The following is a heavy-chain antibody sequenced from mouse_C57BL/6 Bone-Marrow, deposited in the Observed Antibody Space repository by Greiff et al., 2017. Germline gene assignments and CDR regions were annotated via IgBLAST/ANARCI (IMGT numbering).Heavy chain of an antibody. J-gene: IGHJ1*03. V-gene: IGHV2-2*01. Sequence: QVQLKESGPGLVQPSQSLSITCTVSGFSLTSYGVHWVRQSPGKGLEWLGVIWRGGSTDYNAAFISRLSISKDNSKSQVFFKMNSLQADDTAIYYCARNYHYWYFDVWGTGTTVTVSS. CDR3: ARNYHYWYFDV. CDR2: IWRGGST. CDR1: GFSLTSYG.